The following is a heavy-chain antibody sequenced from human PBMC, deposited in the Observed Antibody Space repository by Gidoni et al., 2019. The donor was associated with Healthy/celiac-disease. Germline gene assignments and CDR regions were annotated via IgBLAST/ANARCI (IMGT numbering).Heavy chain of an antibody. CDR3: ARSVGVGATTDY. Sequence: QVQLFQSGAEVKKPGASVTVSCKASGYTFTGHYMHWVRQAPGQGLEWMGWINPNSGGTSYAKKFQGRVTMTRDTSISTAYMELSRLRSDDTAVYYCARSVGVGATTDYWGQGTLVTVSS. D-gene: IGHD1-26*01. V-gene: IGHV1-2*02. CDR2: INPNSGGT. J-gene: IGHJ4*02. CDR1: GYTFTGHY.